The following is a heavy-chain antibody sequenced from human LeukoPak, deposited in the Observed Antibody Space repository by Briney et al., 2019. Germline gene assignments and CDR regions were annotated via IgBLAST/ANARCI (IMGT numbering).Heavy chain of an antibody. J-gene: IGHJ4*02. V-gene: IGHV3-30*04. CDR1: GFTFSSYA. D-gene: IGHD3-22*01. CDR3: ARAKTMTFDY. CDR2: ISYDGSNK. Sequence: GRSLRLSCAASGFTFSSYAMHWVRQAPGKGLEWVAVISYDGSNKYYADSVKGRFTISRDNSKNTLYLQMNSLRAEDTAVYYCARAKTMTFDYWGQGTLVTVSS.